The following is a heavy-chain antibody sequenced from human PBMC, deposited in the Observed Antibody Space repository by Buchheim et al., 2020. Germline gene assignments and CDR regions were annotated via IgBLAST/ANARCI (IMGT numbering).Heavy chain of an antibody. CDR1: GFTFSSYA. CDR2: ISYDGSNK. J-gene: IGHJ4*02. V-gene: IGHV3-30*04. CDR3: ARAVAGTLDY. D-gene: IGHD6-19*01. Sequence: QVQLVESGGGVVQPGRSLRLSCAASGFTFSSYAMHWVRRAPGKGLEWVAVISYDGSNKYYADSVKGRFTISRDNSKNTLYLQMNSLRAEDTAVYYCARAVAGTLDYWGQGTL.